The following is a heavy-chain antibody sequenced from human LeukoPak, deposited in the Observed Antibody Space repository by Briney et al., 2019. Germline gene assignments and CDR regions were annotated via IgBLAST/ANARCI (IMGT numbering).Heavy chain of an antibody. Sequence: PGGSLRLSCAASGFTVSSNYMSWVRQAPGKGLEWVSVIYSGGSTYYADSVKGRFTISRDNSKNTLFLHMHNLRVDDTAMYYCAVVAGRFPPDYWGQGTLVTVSS. J-gene: IGHJ4*02. D-gene: IGHD6-19*01. CDR3: AVVAGRFPPDY. V-gene: IGHV3-53*05. CDR2: IYSGGST. CDR1: GFTVSSNY.